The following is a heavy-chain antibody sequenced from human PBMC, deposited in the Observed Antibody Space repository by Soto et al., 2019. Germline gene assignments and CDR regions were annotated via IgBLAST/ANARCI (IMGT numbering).Heavy chain of an antibody. Sequence: PSQTLSLTCAISGDSVSSNSSAWNWIRQSPSRGLELLGRTYYRSKWYNGYAVSVKSRITINTDTSKNQFSLQLNSGTPEDTAVHYCAREDSSSWYGGWFDPWGQGTLVSVSS. J-gene: IGHJ5*02. V-gene: IGHV6-1*01. CDR1: GDSVSSNSSA. CDR3: AREDSSSWYGGWFDP. D-gene: IGHD6-13*01. CDR2: TYYRSKWYN.